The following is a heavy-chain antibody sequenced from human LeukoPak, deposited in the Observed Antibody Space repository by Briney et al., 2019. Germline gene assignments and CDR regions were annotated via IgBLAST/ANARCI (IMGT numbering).Heavy chain of an antibody. V-gene: IGHV4-34*01. Sequence: SETLSLTCAVYGGSFSGYYWSWIRQPPGKGLEWIGEINHSGSTNYNPSLKSRVTISVDTSKNQFSLELNSVIAADTAVYYCARQVATKAEWAFDIWGQGTLVTVSS. D-gene: IGHD5-12*01. CDR1: GGSFSGYY. CDR3: ARQVATKAEWAFDI. J-gene: IGHJ3*02. CDR2: INHSGST.